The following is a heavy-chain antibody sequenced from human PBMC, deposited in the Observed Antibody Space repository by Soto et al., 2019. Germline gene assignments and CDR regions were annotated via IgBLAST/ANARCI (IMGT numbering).Heavy chain of an antibody. Sequence: QVPLVRSGAEVKKPGASVMVSCKASGYTFTHYYIVWVRQAPGQGLEWMGWISAYNGKINYAERFQGRVTMTTDASTSTAYLELRGLRSDDTAVYYCARDHTGSGWPPVTFHWGQGTLVTVSS. J-gene: IGHJ4*02. CDR3: ARDHTGSGWPPVTFH. CDR1: GYTFTHYY. V-gene: IGHV1-18*01. CDR2: ISAYNGKI. D-gene: IGHD6-19*01.